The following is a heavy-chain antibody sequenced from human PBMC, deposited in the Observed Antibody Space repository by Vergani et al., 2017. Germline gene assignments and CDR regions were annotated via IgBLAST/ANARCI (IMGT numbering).Heavy chain of an antibody. CDR2: FDPEEGET. CDR3: ATYLDAIYDILTGYNYGMDV. D-gene: IGHD3-9*01. V-gene: IGHV1-24*01. CDR1: GYTLTELS. J-gene: IGHJ6*02. Sequence: QVQLVQSGAEVKKPGASVKVSCKVSGYTLTELSMHWVRQAPGKGLEWMGGFDPEEGETIYAQKFQGRVTMTEDTSADTAYMELSSLRSEYTAVYYCATYLDAIYDILTGYNYGMDVWGQGTTVTVSS.